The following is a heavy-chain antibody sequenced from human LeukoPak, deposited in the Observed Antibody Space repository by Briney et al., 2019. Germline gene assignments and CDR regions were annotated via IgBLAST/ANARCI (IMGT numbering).Heavy chain of an antibody. V-gene: IGHV4-59*01. CDR1: GGSISSYY. J-gene: IGHJ4*02. D-gene: IGHD2-2*01. CDR3: ARAPIVVVAAAIHYFDY. CDR2: IYYSGST. Sequence: SETLSLTCTASGGSISSYYWSWIRQPPGKGLEWIGYIYYSGSTNYNPSLKSRVAISVDTSKNQFSLKLSSVTAADTAVYYCARAPIVVVAAAIHYFDYWGQGTLVTVSS.